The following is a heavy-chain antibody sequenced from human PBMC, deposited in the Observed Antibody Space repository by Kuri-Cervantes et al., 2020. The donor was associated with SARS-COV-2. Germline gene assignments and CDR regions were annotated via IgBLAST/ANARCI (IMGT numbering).Heavy chain of an antibody. CDR2: ISAYNGNT. Sequence: ASMKVSCKASGYTFTSYGISWVRQAPGQGLEWMGWISAYNGNTNYAQKLQGRVTMTTDTSTSTAYMELRSLRSDDTAVYYCARGGSGGSCYSCWYFDLWGRGTLVTVSS. V-gene: IGHV1-18*01. J-gene: IGHJ2*01. CDR3: ARGGSGGSCYSCWYFDL. D-gene: IGHD2-15*01. CDR1: GYTFTSYG.